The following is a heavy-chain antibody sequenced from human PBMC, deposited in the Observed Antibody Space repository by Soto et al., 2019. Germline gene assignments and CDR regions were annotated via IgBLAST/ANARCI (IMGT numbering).Heavy chain of an antibody. V-gene: IGHV1-3*01. CDR1: GYTFTSYA. CDR3: ARDYYYDSSGHFDY. D-gene: IGHD3-22*01. CDR2: INAGKGNT. J-gene: IGHJ4*02. Sequence: ASVKVSCKASGYTFTSYAMHWVRQAPGQRLEWMGWINAGKGNTKYSQKFQDRVTITRDTSATTAYMELSSLRSEDTAVYYCARDYYYDSSGHFDYWGQGTLVTVSS.